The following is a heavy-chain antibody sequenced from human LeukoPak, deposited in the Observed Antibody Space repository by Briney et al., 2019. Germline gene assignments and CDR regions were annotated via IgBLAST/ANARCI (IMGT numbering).Heavy chain of an antibody. J-gene: IGHJ4*02. CDR2: ISGSGDST. Sequence: PGGSLRLSCAASGFTFSNYGMSWVRQAPGKGLEWVSSISGSGDSTYYADSVKGRFTISRDTFKDTVDLQMNSLRSEDAAVYYCATFSYAGNAGGSVGYWGQGTLVTVSS. V-gene: IGHV3-23*01. CDR1: GFTFSNYG. CDR3: ATFSYAGNAGGSVGY. D-gene: IGHD4-23*01.